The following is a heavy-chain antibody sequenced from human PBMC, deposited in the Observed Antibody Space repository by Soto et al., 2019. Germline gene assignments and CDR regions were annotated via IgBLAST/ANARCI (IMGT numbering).Heavy chain of an antibody. CDR2: IKSKTDGGTT. V-gene: IGHV3-15*07. Sequence: EVQLVESGGGLVKPGGSLRLSCAASGFTFSNAWMNWVRQAPGKGLEWVGRIKSKTDGGTTDYAAPVKGRFTISRDDSKNTLYLQMNSLKTEDTAVYYCTTVNRIAVAGIHFQHWGQGTLVTVSS. D-gene: IGHD6-19*01. J-gene: IGHJ1*01. CDR3: TTVNRIAVAGIHFQH. CDR1: GFTFSNAW.